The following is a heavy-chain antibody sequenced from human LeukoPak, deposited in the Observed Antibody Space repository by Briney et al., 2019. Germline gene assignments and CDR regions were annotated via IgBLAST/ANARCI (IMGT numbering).Heavy chain of an antibody. D-gene: IGHD6-19*01. CDR1: GFTFSRFS. V-gene: IGHV3-64D*09. CDR2: ISHNGEST. Sequence: GGSLRLSCSASGFTFSRFSMYWVRQAPGKGLEYVSAISHNGESTYYADSVKDRFTISRDNAQNTLYLQMSSQRTEDTAVYYCVKRAYSSGWYYFDYWGLGVLVTVSS. CDR3: VKRAYSSGWYYFDY. J-gene: IGHJ4*02.